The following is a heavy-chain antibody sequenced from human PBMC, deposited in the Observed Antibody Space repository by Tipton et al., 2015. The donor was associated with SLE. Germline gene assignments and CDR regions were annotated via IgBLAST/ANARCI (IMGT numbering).Heavy chain of an antibody. CDR3: AKQLDEVAEFQH. CDR1: EFSFSSYA. J-gene: IGHJ1*01. CDR2: VDYSGDYT. V-gene: IGHV3-23*01. D-gene: IGHD1-1*01. Sequence: GSLRLSCAASEFSFSSYAMSWVRQAPGKGLEWVSTVDYSGDYTNYADSVKGRFTISRDNSENTLYLQMNSLTAEDTAIYYCAKQLDEVAEFQHWGQGTLVTVSS.